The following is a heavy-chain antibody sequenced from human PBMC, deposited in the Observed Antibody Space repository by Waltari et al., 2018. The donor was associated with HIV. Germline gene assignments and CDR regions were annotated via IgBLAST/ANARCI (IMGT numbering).Heavy chain of an antibody. D-gene: IGHD3-10*01. CDR3: AKDLAGSSL. Sequence: QENLVESGGGVVQPGGSLRLSCAGSGFNFSINGMHWVRQSPGKGLGWVATISYNGKRTDYVDSVKGRFTISRDNSKHTVFLQMSSLRAEDTSVYYCAKDLAGSSLWGQGALVTVSS. J-gene: IGHJ4*02. V-gene: IGHV3-30*18. CDR2: ISYNGKRT. CDR1: GFNFSING.